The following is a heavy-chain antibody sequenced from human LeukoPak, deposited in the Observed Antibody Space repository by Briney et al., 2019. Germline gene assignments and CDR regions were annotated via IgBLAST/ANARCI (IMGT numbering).Heavy chain of an antibody. J-gene: IGHJ4*02. CDR3: ARPLDGASKNYFDY. CDR1: GFTFNTYS. V-gene: IGHV3-7*01. D-gene: IGHD3-10*01. Sequence: PGGSLRLSCAASGFTFNTYSMSWVRQAPGKGLEWVANIKQDGSEKYYVDSVKGRFTISRDNAKNSLYLQMNSLRAEDTAVYYCARPLDGASKNYFDYWGQGTLVTVSS. CDR2: IKQDGSEK.